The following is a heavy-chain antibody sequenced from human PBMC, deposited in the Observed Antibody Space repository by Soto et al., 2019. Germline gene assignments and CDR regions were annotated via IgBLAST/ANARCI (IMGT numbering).Heavy chain of an antibody. Sequence: ASVKVSCTASGYTFTSYAMHWVRQAPGQGLEWMGWINPDSGGTNYAQKFQGRVTMTRDSSITTAYMELTGLRSDDTAVYYCARDQMTTVTINDYYGMDVWGQGTTVTVSS. J-gene: IGHJ6*02. V-gene: IGHV1-2*02. CDR1: GYTFTSYA. CDR3: ARDQMTTVTINDYYGMDV. CDR2: INPDSGGT. D-gene: IGHD4-17*01.